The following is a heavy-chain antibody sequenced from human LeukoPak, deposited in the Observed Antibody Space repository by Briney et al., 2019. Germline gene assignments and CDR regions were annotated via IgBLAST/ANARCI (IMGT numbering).Heavy chain of an antibody. Sequence: GGSLRLSCAASGFTFSSYGMHWVRQAPGKGLGWVAVISYDGSNKYYADSVKGRFTISRDNSKNTLYLQMNSLRAEDTAVYYCAKGDLWMTTVTTTLDYWGQGTLVTVSS. CDR1: GFTFSSYG. V-gene: IGHV3-30*18. CDR2: ISYDGSNK. J-gene: IGHJ4*02. CDR3: AKGDLWMTTVTTTLDY. D-gene: IGHD4-17*01.